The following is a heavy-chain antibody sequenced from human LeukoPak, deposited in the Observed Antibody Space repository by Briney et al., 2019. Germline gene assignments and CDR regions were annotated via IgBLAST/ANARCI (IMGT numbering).Heavy chain of an antibody. CDR3: ATGLPASGSFAV. CDR2: IYTDGSA. D-gene: IGHD3-10*01. CDR1: GFTVSSNY. Sequence: GGSLRLSCAASGFTVSSNYMAWVRQAPGKGLEWVSVIYTDGSAYFAQSVKAKFTMSRENSKNTVFLQMNSLRAEDTAVYYCATGLPASGSFAVWGQGTMVTVPS. V-gene: IGHV3-66*01. J-gene: IGHJ3*01.